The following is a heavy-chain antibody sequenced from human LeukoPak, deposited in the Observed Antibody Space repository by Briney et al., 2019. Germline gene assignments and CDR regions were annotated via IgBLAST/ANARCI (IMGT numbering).Heavy chain of an antibody. J-gene: IGHJ4*02. D-gene: IGHD4-17*01. CDR1: GYTLTELS. CDR3: ATDLRYGDYVQNY. V-gene: IGHV1-24*01. Sequence: ASVKVSCKVSGYTLTELSMHWVRQAPGKGLEWMGGFDPGDGETIYAQKFQGRVTMTEDTSTDTAYMELSSLRSEDTAVYYCATDLRYGDYVQNYWGQGTLVTVSS. CDR2: FDPGDGET.